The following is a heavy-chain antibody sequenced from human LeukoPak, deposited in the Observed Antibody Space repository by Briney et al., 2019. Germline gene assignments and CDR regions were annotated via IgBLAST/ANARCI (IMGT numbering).Heavy chain of an antibody. CDR2: IKPISVTT. J-gene: IGHJ3*02. CDR3: TLTQYEDDPFDI. V-gene: IGHV1-2*02. D-gene: IGHD2/OR15-2a*01. Sequence: GASVKVSCKASTFTFTGYYMHWVRQAPGQGLEWMGWIKPISVTTSYAQHFQGRVTMTRDTSFSTAYMELSSLTSDDAAIYYCTLTQYEDDPFDIWGQGTMVTVSS. CDR1: TFTFTGYY.